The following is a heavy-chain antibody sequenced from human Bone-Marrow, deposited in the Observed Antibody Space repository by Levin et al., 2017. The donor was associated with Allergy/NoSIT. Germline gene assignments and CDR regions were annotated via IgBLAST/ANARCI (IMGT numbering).Heavy chain of an antibody. CDR2: ISYDGGNK. V-gene: IGHV3-30*03. CDR3: ATEEFGYDTSQGPVH. Sequence: GGSLRLSCAASGFIFRNYGMEWVRQAPGKGLEGVALISYDGGNKYYADSVQGRLTISRDNSKNTLFLQMDSLRAEETAVYYCATEEFGYDTSQGPVHWGQGTLFTVSS. J-gene: IGHJ4*02. D-gene: IGHD3-22*01. CDR1: GFIFRNYG.